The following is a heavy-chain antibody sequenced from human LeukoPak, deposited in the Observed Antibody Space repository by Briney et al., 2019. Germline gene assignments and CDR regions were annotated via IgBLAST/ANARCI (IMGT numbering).Heavy chain of an antibody. Sequence: ASVKVSCKPSGYTFTSYALNWVRQAPGQGLEWMGWINTKTGNPTYAQGFTGRFVFSLDTSVSTAYLQISSLKAEDTAVYYCAREDYDSSGYYSDAFDIWGQGTMVTVSS. D-gene: IGHD3-22*01. CDR1: GYTFTSYA. V-gene: IGHV7-4-1*02. J-gene: IGHJ3*02. CDR2: INTKTGNP. CDR3: AREDYDSSGYYSDAFDI.